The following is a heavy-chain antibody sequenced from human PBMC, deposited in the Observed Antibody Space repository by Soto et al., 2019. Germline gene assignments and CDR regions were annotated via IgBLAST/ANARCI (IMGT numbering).Heavy chain of an antibody. CDR2: IYYSGST. V-gene: IGHV4-31*03. CDR1: GGSINSGGYY. Sequence: SETLSLTCTVSGGSINSGGYYWSWIRQHPGKGLEWIGYIYYSGSTYYNPSLKSRVTISVDTSKNQFSLKLSSVTAADTAVYYCARANPYCSGGSCYGYYYYGMDVWGQGTTVTV. D-gene: IGHD2-15*01. J-gene: IGHJ6*02. CDR3: ARANPYCSGGSCYGYYYYGMDV.